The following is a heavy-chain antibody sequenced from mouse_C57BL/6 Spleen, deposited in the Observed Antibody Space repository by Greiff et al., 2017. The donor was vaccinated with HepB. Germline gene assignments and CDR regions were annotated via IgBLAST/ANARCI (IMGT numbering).Heavy chain of an antibody. CDR3: AKNYYGSSYHYAMDY. J-gene: IGHJ4*01. Sequence: EVHLVESGGGLVKPGGSLKLSCAASGFTFSDYGMHWVRQAPEKGLEWVAYISSGSSTIYYADTVKGRFTISRDNAKNTLFLQMTSLRSEDTAMYYCAKNYYGSSYHYAMDYWGQGTSVTVSS. V-gene: IGHV5-17*01. CDR2: ISSGSSTI. CDR1: GFTFSDYG. D-gene: IGHD1-1*01.